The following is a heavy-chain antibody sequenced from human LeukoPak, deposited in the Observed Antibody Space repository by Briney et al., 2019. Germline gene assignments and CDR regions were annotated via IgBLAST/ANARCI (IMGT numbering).Heavy chain of an antibody. D-gene: IGHD3-10*01. CDR3: ASGVWFGESSSDY. CDR2: INHSGST. Sequence: PSETLSLTCAVYGGSFSGYYWRWIRQPPGAGLEWIGEINHSGSTNYNPSLKSRVTISVDTSKHQLSLKLSSVTAADTAVYYCASGVWFGESSSDYWGQGTLVTVSS. J-gene: IGHJ4*02. V-gene: IGHV4-34*01. CDR1: GGSFSGYY.